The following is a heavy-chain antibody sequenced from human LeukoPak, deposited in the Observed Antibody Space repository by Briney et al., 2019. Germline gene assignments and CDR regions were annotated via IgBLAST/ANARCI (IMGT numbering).Heavy chain of an antibody. Sequence: RASETLSLTCTVSGGSISSYYWSWIRQPPGKGLEWIGYIYYSGSTNYNPSLKSRVTISVDTSKNQFSLKLSSVTAADTAVYYCARGAPRGIAVTRVFNWFDPWGQGTLVTVSS. V-gene: IGHV4-59*01. D-gene: IGHD6-19*01. CDR2: IYYSGST. J-gene: IGHJ5*02. CDR3: ARGAPRGIAVTRVFNWFDP. CDR1: GGSISSYY.